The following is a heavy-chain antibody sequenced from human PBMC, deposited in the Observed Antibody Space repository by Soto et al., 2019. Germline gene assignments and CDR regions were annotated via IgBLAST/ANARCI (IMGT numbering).Heavy chain of an antibody. V-gene: IGHV1-18*04. Sequence: VASVKVSCKGSGFTFTSDGISWVRQAPGQGLEWMGWISVNIGNTNFAQKFQGRLTMTTDTSTSTAYMELRNLKSDDTAVYYCARDRHYYGMDVWGQGTTVTVSS. J-gene: IGHJ6*02. CDR3: ARDRHYYGMDV. CDR2: ISVNIGNT. CDR1: GFTFTSDG.